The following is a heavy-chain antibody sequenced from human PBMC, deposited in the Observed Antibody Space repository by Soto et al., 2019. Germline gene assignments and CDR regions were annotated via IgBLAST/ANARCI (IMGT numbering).Heavy chain of an antibody. V-gene: IGHV3-33*01. D-gene: IGHD4-17*01. CDR2: ILNDASGH. Sequence: QVQLVESGGGVVQPGTSLRLSCAASGFTFSRHGMHWVRQTPGKGLEWLAVILNDASGHWYADSVKGRFTISRDNFENTLYLQMNGRRHEDTAMYYCARDDDYPDNGFDYWGQGTLVTVSS. J-gene: IGHJ4*02. CDR3: ARDDDYPDNGFDY. CDR1: GFTFSRHG.